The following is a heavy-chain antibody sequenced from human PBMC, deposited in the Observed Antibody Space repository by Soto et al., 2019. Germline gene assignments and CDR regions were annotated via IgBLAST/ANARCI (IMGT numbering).Heavy chain of an antibody. D-gene: IGHD6-6*01. CDR3: ARVGSSSTGDDY. Sequence: GSLRLSCAASGFTFSSYGMHWVRQAPGKGLEWVAVIWYDGSNKYYADSVKGRFTISRDNSKNTLYLQMNSLRAEDTAVYYCARVGSSSTGDDYWGQGTLVTVSS. CDR2: IWYDGSNK. V-gene: IGHV3-33*01. J-gene: IGHJ4*02. CDR1: GFTFSSYG.